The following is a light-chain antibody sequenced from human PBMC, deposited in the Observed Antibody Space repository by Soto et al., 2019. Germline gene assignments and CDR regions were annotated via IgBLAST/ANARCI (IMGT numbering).Light chain of an antibody. CDR2: AVT. V-gene: IGLV2-8*01. CDR1: SSDVGAYNF. Sequence: QSALTQPPSASGSPGQSVTISCTGTSSDVGAYNFVSWYQQLPGKAPKLMIDAVTKRPAWVPDRFSGSKSGNTASLTVSGLQAEDEADYYCSSYAGSNAVYVFGTGTKVTVL. J-gene: IGLJ1*01. CDR3: SSYAGSNAVYV.